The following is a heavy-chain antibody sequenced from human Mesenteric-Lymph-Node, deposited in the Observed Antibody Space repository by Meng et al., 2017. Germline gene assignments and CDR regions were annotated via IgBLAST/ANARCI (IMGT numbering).Heavy chain of an antibody. J-gene: IGHJ5*02. V-gene: IGHV4-34*01. CDR3: ARGQRSYSGSYPEWFDP. D-gene: IGHD1-26*01. Sequence: QVQLQQWGAGLLKPSDTLSLTCAVYGGSFSGYYWSWIRQPPGKGLEWIGEIKHSGSTNYNPSLKSRVTISVDTSKNQFSLKLSSVTAADTAVYYCARGQRSYSGSYPEWFDPWGQGTLVTVSS. CDR1: GGSFSGYY. CDR2: IKHSGST.